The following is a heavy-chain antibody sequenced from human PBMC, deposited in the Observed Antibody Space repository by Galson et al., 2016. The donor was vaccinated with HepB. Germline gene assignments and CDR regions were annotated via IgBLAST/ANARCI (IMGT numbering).Heavy chain of an antibody. CDR3: ARELGETCYFDY. CDR2: INPGDGDT. J-gene: IGHJ4*02. V-gene: IGHV1-46*01. Sequence: SVKVSCKASGYPFTRYNIHWLRQAPGQGLEWLARINPGDGDTHYALKSQGRVTVTSDTSTSTVFVDLSSLRSEDTAVYYCARELGETCYFDYWGQGTLVTVSS. D-gene: IGHD7-27*01. CDR1: GYPFTRYN.